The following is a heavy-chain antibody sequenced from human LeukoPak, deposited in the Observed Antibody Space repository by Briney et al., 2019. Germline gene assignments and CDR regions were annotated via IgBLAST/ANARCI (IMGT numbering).Heavy chain of an antibody. V-gene: IGHV1-3*03. J-gene: IGHJ6*03. Sequence: ASVKVSCKASGYTFTSYDINWVRQATGQGLEWMGWINAGNGNTKYSQKFQGRVTITRDTSASTVYMELSSLRSEDMAVYYCARGYVDIVATNYFYYMDVWGKGTTVTVSS. CDR3: ARGYVDIVATNYFYYMDV. CDR1: GYTFTSYD. CDR2: INAGNGNT. D-gene: IGHD5-12*01.